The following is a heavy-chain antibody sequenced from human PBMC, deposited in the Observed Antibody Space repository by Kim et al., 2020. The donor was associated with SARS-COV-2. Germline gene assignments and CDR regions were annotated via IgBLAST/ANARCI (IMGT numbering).Heavy chain of an antibody. J-gene: IGHJ6*02. CDR3: AGDRRWIIPPNYYYYYGMDV. V-gene: IGHV3-7*03. D-gene: IGHD2-2*03. Sequence: GGSLRLSCAASGFTFSSYWMSWVRQAPGKGLEWVANIKQDGSEKYYVDSVKGRFTISRDNAKNSLYLQMNSLRAEDTAVYYCAGDRRWIIPPNYYYYYGMDVWGQGTTVTVSS. CDR1: GFTFSSYW. CDR2: IKQDGSEK.